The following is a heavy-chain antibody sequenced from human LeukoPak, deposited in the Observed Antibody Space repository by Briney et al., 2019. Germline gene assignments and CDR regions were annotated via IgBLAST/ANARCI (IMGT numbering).Heavy chain of an antibody. Sequence: PGGSLRLSCAASGFTFSSYSMNWVRQAPGKELEWVSYISSSSSTIYYADSVKGRFTISRDNAKNSLYLQMNSLRAEDTAVYYCARPNMDYYDSSGPYDAFDIWGQGTMVTVSS. CDR3: ARPNMDYYDSSGPYDAFDI. D-gene: IGHD3-22*01. CDR1: GFTFSSYS. CDR2: ISSSSSTI. J-gene: IGHJ3*02. V-gene: IGHV3-48*01.